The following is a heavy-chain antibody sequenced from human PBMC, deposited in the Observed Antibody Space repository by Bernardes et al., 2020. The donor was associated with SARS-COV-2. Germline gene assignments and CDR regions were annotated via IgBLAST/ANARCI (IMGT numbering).Heavy chain of an antibody. CDR1: GFTFSSYA. D-gene: IGHD3-3*01. CDR3: SKAGAPQYYDFWSGYYDNWVAP. CDR2: ISGSGGST. J-gene: IGHJ5*02. V-gene: IGHV3-23*01. Sequence: GGSLRLSCAASGFTFSSYAMSWVRQAPGKGLEWVSAISGSGGSTYYEDSAKGRFTISRDNSNNTLYLQMNSLRAEDTAVYYCSKAGAPQYYDFWSGYYDNWVAPWGQATLVTVTS.